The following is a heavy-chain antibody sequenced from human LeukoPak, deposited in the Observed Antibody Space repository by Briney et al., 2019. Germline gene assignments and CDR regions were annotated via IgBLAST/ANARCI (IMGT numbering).Heavy chain of an antibody. V-gene: IGHV3-23*01. D-gene: IGHD3-22*01. CDR3: AKVIKTYYYDSNPGWFDP. CDR2: ISGSGGST. Sequence: GGSLRLSCAASGFTFSSYAMSWVRQAPGRGLEWVSAISGSGGSTYYADSVEGRFTISRDNSKNTLYLQMNSLRAEDTAVYYCAKVIKTYYYDSNPGWFDPWGQGTLVTVSS. J-gene: IGHJ5*02. CDR1: GFTFSSYA.